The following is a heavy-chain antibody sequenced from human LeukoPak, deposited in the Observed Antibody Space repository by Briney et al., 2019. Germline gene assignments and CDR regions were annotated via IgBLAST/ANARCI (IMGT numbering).Heavy chain of an antibody. CDR1: GFTFSTYW. D-gene: IGHD6-13*01. Sequence: TGGSLRLSCAASGFTFSTYWMSWVRQAPGKGLEWVANIKQDGSEKKYVDSVKGRFTISRDNAKNSLYLQMNSLRAEDTAIYYCARDLESSSWWNWFDPWGQGTLVTVSS. J-gene: IGHJ5*02. CDR2: IKQDGSEK. CDR3: ARDLESSSWWNWFDP. V-gene: IGHV3-7*01.